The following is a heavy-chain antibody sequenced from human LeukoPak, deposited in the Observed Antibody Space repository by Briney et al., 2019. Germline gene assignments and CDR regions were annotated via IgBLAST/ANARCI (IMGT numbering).Heavy chain of an antibody. Sequence: PSETLSLTCTVSGDSISSGDYSWGWIRQPSGKGLEWIGYIFHTGNSYYNPSLRSRVTVSVYRSRNQFSLRLTSVTAADTAVYYCARELWFVNAPGSWLDPWGPGTLVAVSS. J-gene: IGHJ5*02. CDR3: ARELWFVNAPGSWLDP. CDR1: GDSISSGDYS. CDR2: IFHTGNS. D-gene: IGHD3-10*01. V-gene: IGHV4-30-2*01.